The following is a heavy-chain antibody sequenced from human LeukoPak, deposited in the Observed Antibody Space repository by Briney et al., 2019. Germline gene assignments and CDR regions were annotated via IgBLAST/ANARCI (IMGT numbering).Heavy chain of an antibody. J-gene: IGHJ6*02. CDR2: ISAYNGNT. V-gene: IGHV1-18*01. D-gene: IGHD3-3*01. CDR3: ARVEFGPYYDFWSGPLYGMDV. CDR1: GYTFTSYG. Sequence: ASVKVSCKASGYTFTSYGISWVRQAPGQGLEWMGWISAYNGNTNYAQKLQGRVTMTTDTSTSTAYRELRSLRSDDTAVYYCARVEFGPYYDFWSGPLYGMDVWGQGTTVTVSS.